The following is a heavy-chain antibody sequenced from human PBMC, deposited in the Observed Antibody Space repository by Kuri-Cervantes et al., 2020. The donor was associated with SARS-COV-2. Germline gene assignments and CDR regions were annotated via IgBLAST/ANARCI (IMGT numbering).Heavy chain of an antibody. CDR2: INPNSGGT. J-gene: IGHJ4*02. CDR1: GYTFTGYY. D-gene: IGHD6-19*01. Sequence: ASVKVSCKASGYTFTGYYMHWVRQAPGQGLEWMGWINPNSGGTNYAQKFQGRVTITRDTSISTAYMELSRLRSDDTAVYYCARAVGPGIAVAGLPPPPAYYFDYWGQGTLVTVSS. CDR3: ARAVGPGIAVAGLPPPPAYYFDY. V-gene: IGHV1-2*02.